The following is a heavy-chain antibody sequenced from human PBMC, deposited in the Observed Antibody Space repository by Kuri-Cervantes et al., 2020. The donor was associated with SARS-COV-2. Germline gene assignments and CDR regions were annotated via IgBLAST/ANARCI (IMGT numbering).Heavy chain of an antibody. Sequence: SETLSLTCTVSGGSISSGGYYWSWIRQPPGKGLEWIGYIYHSGSTYYNPSLKSRVTISVDTSKNQFSLKLSSVTAADTAVYYCARLAGYDFWSGYSPEYYYYMDVWGKGTTVTVSS. CDR2: IYHSGST. V-gene: IGHV4-30-2*03. CDR3: ARLAGYDFWSGYSPEYYYYMDV. J-gene: IGHJ6*03. CDR1: GGSISSGGYY. D-gene: IGHD3-3*01.